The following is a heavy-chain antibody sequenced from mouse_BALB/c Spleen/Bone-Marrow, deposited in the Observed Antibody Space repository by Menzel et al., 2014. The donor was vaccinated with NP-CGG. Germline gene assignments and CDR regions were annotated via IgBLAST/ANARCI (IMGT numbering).Heavy chain of an antibody. CDR3: ARNGSFFAMDS. CDR2: IWSDGST. D-gene: IGHD1-1*02. J-gene: IGHJ4*01. Sequence: QVTLKVCGPGLVAPSQSLSITCTLSGFSLTRYGVHWVRQPPGKGLEWLVVIWSDGSTTYNSALKSRLSITKDNSKSQVFLKMNSLQTDDTAMYYCARNGSFFAMDSWGQGTSVTVSS. CDR1: GFSLTRYG. V-gene: IGHV2-6*02.